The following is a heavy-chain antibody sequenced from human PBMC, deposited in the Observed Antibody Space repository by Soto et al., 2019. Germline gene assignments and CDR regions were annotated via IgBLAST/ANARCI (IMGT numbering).Heavy chain of an antibody. J-gene: IGHJ4*02. CDR3: ASHDSNGAFDF. D-gene: IGHD2-8*01. Sequence: DSPMISCAASGYVFPIYHLSCVRQLPWKVLEWVGKIDPSDSGKMYRPSARARITISVEKSINTAYLEWGRLEASDPDMYYCASHDSNGAFDFWGQGIQVTVSS. V-gene: IGHV5-10-1*01. CDR2: IDPSDSGK. CDR1: GYVFPIYH.